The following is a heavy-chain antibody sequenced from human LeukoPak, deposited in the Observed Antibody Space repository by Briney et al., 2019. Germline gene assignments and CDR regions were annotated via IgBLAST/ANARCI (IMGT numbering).Heavy chain of an antibody. CDR1: GGSISSYW. Sequence: PSETLSLTCTVSGGSISSYWWSWIRQPPGKGLEWIGYVFGSGSTNYNPSLKSRVTMSLDTPKKQFSLKLSSVTAADTAVYYCARGYSSSWNYFDYWGQGTLVTVSS. D-gene: IGHD6-13*01. V-gene: IGHV4-59*01. CDR3: ARGYSSSWNYFDY. J-gene: IGHJ4*02. CDR2: VFGSGST.